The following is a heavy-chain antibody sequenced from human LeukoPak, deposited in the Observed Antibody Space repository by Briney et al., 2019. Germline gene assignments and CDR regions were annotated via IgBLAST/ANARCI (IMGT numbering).Heavy chain of an antibody. J-gene: IGHJ4*02. CDR3: ARPGIYDGSDY. CDR1: GGTFSSYA. Sequence: SVKVSCKASGGTFSSYAISLVRQAPGQGLEWMGRIIPILGIANYAQKFQGRVTITADKSTSTAYMELSSLRSEDTAVYYCARPGIYDGSDYWGQGTLVTVSS. CDR2: IIPILGIA. D-gene: IGHD3-22*01. V-gene: IGHV1-69*04.